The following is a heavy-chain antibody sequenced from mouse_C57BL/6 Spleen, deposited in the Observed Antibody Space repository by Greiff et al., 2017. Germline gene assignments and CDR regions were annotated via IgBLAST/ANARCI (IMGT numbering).Heavy chain of an antibody. V-gene: IGHV3-6*01. CDR2: ISYDGSN. D-gene: IGHD1-1*01. CDR1: GYSITSGYY. Sequence: ESGPGLVKPSQSLSLTCSVTGYSITSGYYWNWIRQFPGNKLEWMGYISYDGSNNYNPSLKNRISITRDTSKNQFFLKLNSVTTEDTATYYCAREGDYYGSRTGFAYWGQGTLVTVYA. CDR3: AREGDYYGSRTGFAY. J-gene: IGHJ3*01.